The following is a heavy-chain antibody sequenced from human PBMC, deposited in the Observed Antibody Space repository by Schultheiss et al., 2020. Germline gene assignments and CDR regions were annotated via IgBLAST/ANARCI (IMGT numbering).Heavy chain of an antibody. CDR2: ISGSGGST. D-gene: IGHD6-13*01. CDR3: ARDRGEAAAGDWLDY. V-gene: IGHV3-23*01. J-gene: IGHJ4*02. Sequence: GGSLRLSCAASGFTFSSYAMSWVRQAPGKGLEWVSAISGSGGSTYYADSVKGRFTISRDNSKNTLYLQMNSLRAEDTAVYYCARDRGEAAAGDWLDYWGQGTLVNVSS. CDR1: GFTFSSYA.